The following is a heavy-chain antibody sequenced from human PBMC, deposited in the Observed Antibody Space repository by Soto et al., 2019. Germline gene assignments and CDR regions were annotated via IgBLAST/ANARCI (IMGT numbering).Heavy chain of an antibody. CDR2: IGESGTPT. Sequence: EVQLLESGGGLVQPGGSLRLSCAAAGFTFSSYAMKWFRQAPGKGLEWVSLIGESGTPTYYADSVKGRFTISRDNSGKTLFLEMYSLRAEDTAVYYCARYIPGVRYYGMDVWGQGTTVTVSS. CDR3: ARYIPGVRYYGMDV. J-gene: IGHJ6*02. V-gene: IGHV3-23*01. D-gene: IGHD2-2*01. CDR1: GFTFSSYA.